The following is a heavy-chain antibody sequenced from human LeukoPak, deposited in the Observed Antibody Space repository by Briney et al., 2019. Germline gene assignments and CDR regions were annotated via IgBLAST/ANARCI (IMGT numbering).Heavy chain of an antibody. V-gene: IGHV4-59*01. CDR2: IYSSRST. J-gene: IGHJ2*01. CDR3: ARASTVVNLWYFDL. D-gene: IGHD4-23*01. CDR1: GGSISGYY. Sequence: SETLCLTCSVSGGSISGYYCSWIRQPPGKGLEWIGYIYSSRSTKYNPSLKSRVTISLDTSKNYFSLKLSSVTAADTAVYYCARASTVVNLWYFDLWGRGTLVTVSS.